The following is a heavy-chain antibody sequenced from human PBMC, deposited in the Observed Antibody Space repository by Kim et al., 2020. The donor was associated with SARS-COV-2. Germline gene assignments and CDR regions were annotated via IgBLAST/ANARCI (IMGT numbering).Heavy chain of an antibody. V-gene: IGHV3-30-3*01. J-gene: IGHJ5*02. Sequence: GGSLRLSCEASGFTFSSYAMHWVRQAPGKGLEWVAVISYDGSYKYYADSVKGRFTISRDNAKNTLYLQMNSLRAEDTAVYYCARGDWFDPWGQRTLVSVSS. CDR2: ISYDGSYK. CDR1: GFTFSSYA. CDR3: ARGDWFDP.